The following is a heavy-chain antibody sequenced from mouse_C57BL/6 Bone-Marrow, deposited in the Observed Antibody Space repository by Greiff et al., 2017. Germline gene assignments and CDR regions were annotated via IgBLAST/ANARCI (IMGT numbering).Heavy chain of an antibody. Sequence: EVQLQQSGPELVKPGASVKISCKASGYTFTDYYMNWVKQSHGKSLEWIGDINPNNGGTSYNQKFKGKATLTVDKSSSTAYMELRSLTSEDSAVYYCARDPITLGYFDVWGTGTTVTVSS. J-gene: IGHJ1*03. D-gene: IGHD1-1*02. V-gene: IGHV1-26*01. CDR1: GYTFTDYY. CDR2: INPNNGGT. CDR3: ARDPITLGYFDV.